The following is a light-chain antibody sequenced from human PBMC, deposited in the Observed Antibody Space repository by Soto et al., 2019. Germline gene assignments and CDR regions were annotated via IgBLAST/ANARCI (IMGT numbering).Light chain of an antibody. Sequence: QAVLTQPRSVSGAPGQRVTSSCNGSSFNIGAGHDVHWYQQVPGTAPKLLVSGNTNRPAGVPDRFSGSNSGTSASLAITGLQAEDEADYYCQSFDSSLNGWVFGGGTKLTVL. CDR1: SFNIGAGHD. CDR3: QSFDSSLNGWV. CDR2: GNT. J-gene: IGLJ3*02. V-gene: IGLV1-40*01.